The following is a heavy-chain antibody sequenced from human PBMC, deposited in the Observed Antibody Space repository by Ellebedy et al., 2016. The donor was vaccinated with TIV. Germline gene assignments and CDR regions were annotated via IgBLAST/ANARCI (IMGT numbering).Heavy chain of an antibody. Sequence: GGSLRLSXEASGFPFDSYALLWVRQAPGRALEWVAVISYDGNNRYYADSVKGRFTISRGNSNNTLYLQMDSLAADDTAVYYCVRDKIGGWDGAFDYWGQGTLVTVSS. CDR2: ISYDGNNR. CDR3: VRDKIGGWDGAFDY. D-gene: IGHD6-19*01. V-gene: IGHV3-30*04. J-gene: IGHJ4*02. CDR1: GFPFDSYA.